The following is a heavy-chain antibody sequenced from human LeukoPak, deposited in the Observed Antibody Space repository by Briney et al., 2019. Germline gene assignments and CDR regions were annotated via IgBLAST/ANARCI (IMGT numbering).Heavy chain of an antibody. J-gene: IGHJ5*02. CDR2: IKQDGSEK. CDR1: RFVFPSSG. V-gene: IGHV3-7*01. CDR3: ARIIVGATRKYNWFDP. D-gene: IGHD1-26*01. Sequence: GGSLRLYCAASRFVFPSSGMHWVRQAPGKGLEWVANIKQDGSEKYYVDSVKGRFTISKDNAKNSLYLQMNSLRAEDTAVYYCARIIVGATRKYNWFDPWGQGTLVTVSS.